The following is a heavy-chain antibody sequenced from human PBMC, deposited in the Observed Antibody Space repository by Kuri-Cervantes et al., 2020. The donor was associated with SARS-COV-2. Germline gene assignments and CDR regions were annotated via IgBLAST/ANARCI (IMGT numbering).Heavy chain of an antibody. Sequence: SCTVSGGSISSGGYYWSWIRQPPGKGLEWIGYIYHSGSTYYNPSLKSRVTISVDTSKNQFSLKLSSVTAADTAVYYCARGGDWFDPWGQGTLVTVSS. CDR2: IYHSGST. V-gene: IGHV4-30-2*01. D-gene: IGHD1-26*01. J-gene: IGHJ5*02. CDR1: GGSISSGGYY. CDR3: ARGGDWFDP.